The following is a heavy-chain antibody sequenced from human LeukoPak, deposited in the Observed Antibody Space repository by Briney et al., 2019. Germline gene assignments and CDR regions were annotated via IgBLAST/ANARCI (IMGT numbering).Heavy chain of an antibody. Sequence: GGSLRLSCAASGFALSSHWMTWVRQVPGRGPEWVANVNRDGSETYYLDSVKGRFTISKDNAKNSLYLQMNSLRAEDTARYHCARNNGMDVSGPGTPVIVSS. V-gene: IGHV3-7*03. CDR2: VNRDGSET. CDR1: GFALSSHW. J-gene: IGHJ6*02. CDR3: ARNNGMDV.